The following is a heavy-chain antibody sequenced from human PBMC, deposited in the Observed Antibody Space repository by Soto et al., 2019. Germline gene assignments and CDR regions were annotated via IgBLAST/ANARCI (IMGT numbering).Heavy chain of an antibody. V-gene: IGHV3-73*02. Sequence: EVQLVESGGGLVQPGGSLKLSCAASGFTFSGSAIHWVRQASGKGLEWVGRIRDKVNKYATAYAASVTGRFTISRDDSKNMAYLKMHSLKTDDTAVYYCGYDFWSGYYSVGQTSGMDVWGQGTTVTVSS. CDR1: GFTFSGSA. CDR2: IRDKVNKYAT. D-gene: IGHD3-3*01. CDR3: GYDFWSGYYSVGQTSGMDV. J-gene: IGHJ6*02.